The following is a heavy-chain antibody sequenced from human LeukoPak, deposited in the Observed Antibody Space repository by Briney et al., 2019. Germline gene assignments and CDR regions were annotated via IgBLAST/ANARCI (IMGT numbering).Heavy chain of an antibody. Sequence: GASVKXSCKASGYTFTGYYMHWVRQAPGQGLEWMGWINPNSGGTNYAQKFQGRVTMTRDTSISTAYMELSRLRSDDTAVFYCXTSSGWKSNIDYWGQGTLVTVSS. J-gene: IGHJ4*02. CDR2: INPNSGGT. CDR1: GYTFTGYY. CDR3: XTSSGWKSNIDY. V-gene: IGHV1-2*02. D-gene: IGHD6-19*01.